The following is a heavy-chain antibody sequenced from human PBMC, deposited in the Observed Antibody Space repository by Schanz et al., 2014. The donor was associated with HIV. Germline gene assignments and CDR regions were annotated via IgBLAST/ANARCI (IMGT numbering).Heavy chain of an antibody. D-gene: IGHD3-3*01. V-gene: IGHV3-7*03. Sequence: EVHLVESGGGMVQPGGSLRLSCSGFGFTFSDFWMTWVRQAPGKGLEWVANIKGDGSEKSLIDSVKGRFTISRDNSKTTLYLQMDSLRAEDTAVYFCAKDSRLEWLNPYNYYGMDVWGQGTTVTVS. J-gene: IGHJ6*02. CDR3: AKDSRLEWLNPYNYYGMDV. CDR2: IKGDGSEK. CDR1: GFTFSDFW.